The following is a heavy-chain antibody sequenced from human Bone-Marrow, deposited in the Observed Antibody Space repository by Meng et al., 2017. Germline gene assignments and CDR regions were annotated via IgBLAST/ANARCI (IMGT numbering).Heavy chain of an antibody. CDR2: INPKSGDT. CDR1: GSTFPDYW. Sequence: QVQRVQSGAGVKKPGASVKVSCKASGSTFPDYWLHWVRRAPGQGLEWMGRINPKSGDTHYAQRFQGRVTMTGDTSISTAYMEPSGLRSDDTAMYYCARDEDISAAGKLFGDYWGQGTLVTVSS. J-gene: IGHJ4*02. D-gene: IGHD6-13*01. V-gene: IGHV1-2*06. CDR3: ARDEDISAAGKLFGDY.